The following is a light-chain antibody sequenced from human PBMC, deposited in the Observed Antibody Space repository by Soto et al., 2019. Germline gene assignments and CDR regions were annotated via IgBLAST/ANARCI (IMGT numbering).Light chain of an antibody. V-gene: IGKV2-28*01. CDR2: LGS. Sequence: ETVLTQSPLSLPVTLGEPASISCRSSQSLLHSNGYNYLDWYLQKPGQSPQLLIYLGSNRASGVPDRFSGTGSGTDFTLKIIRVEAEDVGVYYCMQALQTPKTFGQGTRLEI. CDR3: MQALQTPKT. CDR1: QSLLHSNGYNY. J-gene: IGKJ5*01.